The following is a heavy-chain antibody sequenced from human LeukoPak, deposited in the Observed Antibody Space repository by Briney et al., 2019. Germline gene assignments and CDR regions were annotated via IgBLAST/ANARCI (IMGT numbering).Heavy chain of an antibody. CDR2: IRYSGSNK. CDR1: GFTFSSYN. V-gene: IGHV3-30*02. D-gene: IGHD3-22*01. CDR3: VKGLVPTKGSGSFDASGYPFDY. J-gene: IGHJ4*02. Sequence: GRSLRLSCAASGFTFSSYNRHWVRQAPGKGLEWVALIRYSGSNKWYADSMNGRFTIARENSKNMLYLQMYSLTAAETAGYYCVKGLVPTKGSGSFDASGYPFDYWGQGTLVPVSS.